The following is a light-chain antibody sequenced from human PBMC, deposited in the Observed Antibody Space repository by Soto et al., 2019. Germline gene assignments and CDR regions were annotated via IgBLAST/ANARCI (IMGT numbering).Light chain of an antibody. J-gene: IGKJ5*01. CDR3: QQYNIWPIT. V-gene: IGKV3-15*01. CDR1: QSVSNN. Sequence: EIVMTQSPATLSVSPGERATFSCRASQSVSNNLAWYQQMPGQAPRLLIYGASTRASGIPARFSGSGSGTEFTLTIYSLQSEDFAVYYCQQYNIWPITFGQRTRLEI. CDR2: GAS.